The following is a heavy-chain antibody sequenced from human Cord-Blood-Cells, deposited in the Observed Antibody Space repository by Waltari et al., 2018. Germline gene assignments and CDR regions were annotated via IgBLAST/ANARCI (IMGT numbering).Heavy chain of an antibody. CDR3: ARDKGYYYGSGSYDY. CDR1: GYTFTSYG. J-gene: IGHJ4*02. Sequence: QVQLVQSGAEVKKPGASVKVSCKASGYTFTSYGISWVRQAPGQGLEWMGWIRDNNGNTNYAQKLQGRVTMTTDTATSTAYMELRSLRSDDTAVYYCARDKGYYYGSGSYDYWGQGTLVTVSS. V-gene: IGHV1-18*01. D-gene: IGHD3-10*01. CDR2: IRDNNGNT.